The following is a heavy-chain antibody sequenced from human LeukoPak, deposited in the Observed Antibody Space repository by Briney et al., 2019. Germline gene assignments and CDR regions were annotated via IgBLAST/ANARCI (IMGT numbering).Heavy chain of an antibody. Sequence: PGGSLRLSCAASGFTFSNYWMSWVRQAPGKGLEWVANIKFDGSEKFYVDSVKGRFTISRDNAKNSLYLQMNSLRPEDTAVYYCEGAAGTFDYWGQGTLVTVSS. J-gene: IGHJ4*02. CDR1: GFTFSNYW. CDR3: EGAAGTFDY. V-gene: IGHV3-7*01. CDR2: IKFDGSEK. D-gene: IGHD6-13*01.